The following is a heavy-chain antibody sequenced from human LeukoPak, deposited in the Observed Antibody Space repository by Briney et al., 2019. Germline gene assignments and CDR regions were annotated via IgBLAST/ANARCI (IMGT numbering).Heavy chain of an antibody. Sequence: GGSLRLSCVASGFIFSDHYMDWVRQAPGKGLEWVGRTRNKTKSYTTEYAASVKGRFTISRDESKNLLYLQMNNLKTEDTAIYYCARVQGNGNTYGLDYWGQGTLVTVAS. J-gene: IGHJ4*02. CDR1: GFIFSDHY. CDR3: ARVQGNGNTYGLDY. CDR2: TRNKTKSYTT. D-gene: IGHD5-18*01. V-gene: IGHV3-72*01.